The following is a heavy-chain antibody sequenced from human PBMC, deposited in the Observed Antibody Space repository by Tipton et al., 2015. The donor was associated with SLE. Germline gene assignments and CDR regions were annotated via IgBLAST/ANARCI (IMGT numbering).Heavy chain of an antibody. D-gene: IGHD4-17*01. V-gene: IGHV4-59*01. Sequence: LRLSCNVSGGSITSYYWSWIRQPPGKGLEWIGYIYYSGSSTYNPSLKSRVTISLDTSKSQFSLKLSSVTAADTAVYYCARDRPTRATVTTSGQYYYYPMDVWGQGTTVTVSS. CDR2: IYYSGSS. J-gene: IGHJ6*02. CDR1: GGSITSYY. CDR3: ARDRPTRATVTTSGQYYYYPMDV.